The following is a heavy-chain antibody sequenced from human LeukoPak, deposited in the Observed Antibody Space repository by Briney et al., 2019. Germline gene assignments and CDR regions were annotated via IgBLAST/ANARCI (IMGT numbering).Heavy chain of an antibody. CDR3: ARHLQWRAFDI. CDR2: IYPGDSDT. Sequence: GGALQISCKGAGYSFTSYWIGWGRRMAGKGREWMGIIYPGDSDTRYSPSFQGQVTISADKSISTAYLQWSSLKASDTAMYYCARHLQWRAFDIWGQGTMVTVSS. J-gene: IGHJ3*02. CDR1: GYSFTSYW. D-gene: IGHD4-11*01. V-gene: IGHV5-51*01.